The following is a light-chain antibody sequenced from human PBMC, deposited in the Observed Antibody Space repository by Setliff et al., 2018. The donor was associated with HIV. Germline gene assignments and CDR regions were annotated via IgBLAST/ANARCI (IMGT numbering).Light chain of an antibody. CDR2: EVS. J-gene: IGLJ1*01. V-gene: IGLV2-23*02. CDR3: CSYAGSSTSYV. Sequence: QSALTQPASVSGSPGQSITISCTGTSSDVGSYNLVSWYQQHSGKAPKLMIYEVSKRPSGVSNRFSGSKSCNTASLTISGLQAEDETDYYCCSYAGSSTSYVFGTGTKVTVL. CDR1: SSDVGSYNL.